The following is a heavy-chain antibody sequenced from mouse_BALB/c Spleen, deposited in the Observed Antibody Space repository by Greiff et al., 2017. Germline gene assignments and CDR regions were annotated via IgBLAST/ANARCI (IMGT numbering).Heavy chain of an antibody. CDR3: AKNLAMDY. CDR2: IYPGDGDT. Sequence: VKLVESGAELARPGASVKLSCKASGYTFTSYWMQWVKQRPGQGLEWIGAIYPGDGDTRYTQKFKGKATLTADKSSSTAYMQLSSLASEDSAVYYCAKNLAMDYWGQGTSVTVSS. J-gene: IGHJ4*01. V-gene: IGHV1-87*01. CDR1: GYTFTSYW.